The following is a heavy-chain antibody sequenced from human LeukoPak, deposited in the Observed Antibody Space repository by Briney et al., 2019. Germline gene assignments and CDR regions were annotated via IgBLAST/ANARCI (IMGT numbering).Heavy chain of an antibody. J-gene: IGHJ4*02. CDR2: IIPIFGTA. CDR3: ASYWVGSSYYFDY. Sequence: SVKVSCKASGGTFSSYAISWVRQAPGQGLEWMGGIIPIFGTANYAQKFQGRVTITADKSTSTAYMELSSLRSEDTAVYSCASYWVGSSYYFDYWGQGTLVTVSS. CDR1: GGTFSSYA. D-gene: IGHD6-13*01. V-gene: IGHV1-69*06.